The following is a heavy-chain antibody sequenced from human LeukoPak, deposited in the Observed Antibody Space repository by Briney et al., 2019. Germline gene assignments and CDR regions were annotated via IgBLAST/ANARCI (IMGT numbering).Heavy chain of an antibody. J-gene: IGHJ6*03. V-gene: IGHV3-48*03. D-gene: IGHD2-2*01. CDR3: ARDTDIVVEYYMDV. CDR1: GFTFSSYE. CDR2: ISSSGSTI. Sequence: GGSLRLSCAVSGFTFSSYEMNWVRQAPGKGLEWVSYISSSGSTIYYADSVKGRFTISRDNAKNSLYLQMNSLRAEDTAVYYCARDTDIVVEYYMDVWGKGTTVTISS.